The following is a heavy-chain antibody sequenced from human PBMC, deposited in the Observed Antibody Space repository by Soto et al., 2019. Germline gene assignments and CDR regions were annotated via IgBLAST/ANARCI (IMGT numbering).Heavy chain of an antibody. Sequence: VQLEQSGAEVKQPGSSVKVSCKASGGTLSDHGVSWLRQAPGQGLEWVGGTIPVFDTAKYAQKFQGRVTIAADKSTNIAYMELSSLRSEDTAFYYCARGVYGSGNYYTGPSAFDIWGQGTMVIVSS. CDR2: TIPVFDTA. CDR3: ARGVYGSGNYYTGPSAFDI. CDR1: GGTLSDHG. D-gene: IGHD3-10*01. J-gene: IGHJ3*02. V-gene: IGHV1-69*06.